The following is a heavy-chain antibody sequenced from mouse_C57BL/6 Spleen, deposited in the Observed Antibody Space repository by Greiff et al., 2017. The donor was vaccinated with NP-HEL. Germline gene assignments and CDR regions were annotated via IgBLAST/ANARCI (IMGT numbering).Heavy chain of an antibody. D-gene: IGHD3-2*02. V-gene: IGHV5-9*01. J-gene: IGHJ3*01. CDR2: ISGGGGNT. Sequence: EVMLVESGGGLVKPGGSLKLSCAASGFTFSSYTMSWVRQTPETRLEWVATISGGGGNTYYPDSVKGRFTISRDNAKNTLYLQMSSLRSEDTALYYCARQDSSGYVGFAYWGQGTLVTVSA. CDR3: ARQDSSGYVGFAY. CDR1: GFTFSSYT.